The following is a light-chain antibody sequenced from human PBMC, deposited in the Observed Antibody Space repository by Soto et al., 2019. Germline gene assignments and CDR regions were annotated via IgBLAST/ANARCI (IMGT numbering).Light chain of an antibody. Sequence: EIVLTQSPATLSLSPGERATVSCRASQSVRSYLACYQQKPGQAPRLLIYADSNRATGIPARFSGSGSGTDFTLTISSLEPEDFAVYYCQQRSNWPITFGQGTRLEIK. J-gene: IGKJ5*01. CDR1: QSVRSY. V-gene: IGKV3-11*01. CDR2: ADS. CDR3: QQRSNWPIT.